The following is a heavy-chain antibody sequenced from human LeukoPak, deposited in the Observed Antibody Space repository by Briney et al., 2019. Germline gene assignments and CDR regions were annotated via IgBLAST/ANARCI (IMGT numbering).Heavy chain of an antibody. D-gene: IGHD3-10*01. CDR3: ARDLYGSGSYYNIPHKNWFDP. Sequence: GASVKVSCKASGYTFTDYYMHWVRQAPGQGLEWMGWINPNSGGTNYAQKFQGRVTMTRDTSISTAYMELGRLRSDDTAVYYCARDLYGSGSYYNIPHKNWFDPWGQGTLVTVSS. J-gene: IGHJ5*02. V-gene: IGHV1-2*02. CDR1: GYTFTDYY. CDR2: INPNSGGT.